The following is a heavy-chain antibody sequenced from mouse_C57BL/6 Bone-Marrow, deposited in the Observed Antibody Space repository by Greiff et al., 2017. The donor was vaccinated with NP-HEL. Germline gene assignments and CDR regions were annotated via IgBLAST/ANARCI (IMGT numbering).Heavy chain of an antibody. V-gene: IGHV1-18*01. Sequence: VQLQQSGPELVKPGASVKIPCKASGYTFTDYNMDWVKQSHGKSLEWIGDINPNNGGTIYNQKFKGKATLTVDKSSSTAYMELRSLTSEDTAVYYSARLDYGSSHYYFDDWGKGTTLTVAS. J-gene: IGHJ2*01. CDR1: GYTFTDYN. D-gene: IGHD1-1*01. CDR3: ARLDYGSSHYYFDD. CDR2: INPNNGGT.